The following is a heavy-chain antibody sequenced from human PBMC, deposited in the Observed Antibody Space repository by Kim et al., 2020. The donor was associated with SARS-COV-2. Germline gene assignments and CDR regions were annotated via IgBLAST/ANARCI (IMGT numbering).Heavy chain of an antibody. CDR2: IYYSGST. Sequence: SETLSLTCTVSGGSISSSSYYWGWIRQPPGKGLEWIGSIYYSGSTYYNPSLKSRVTISVDTSKNQFSLKLSSVTAADTAVYYCARVGTGEAPIFYYYYYGMDVWGQGTTVTVSS. J-gene: IGHJ6*02. V-gene: IGHV4-39*01. CDR1: GGSISSSSYY. D-gene: IGHD1-1*01. CDR3: ARVGTGEAPIFYYYYYGMDV.